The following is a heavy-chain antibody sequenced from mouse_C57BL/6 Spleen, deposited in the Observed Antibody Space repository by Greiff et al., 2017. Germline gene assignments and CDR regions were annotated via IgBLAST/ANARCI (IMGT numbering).Heavy chain of an antibody. Sequence: VKLQESGAELARPGASVKLSCKASGYTFTSYGISWVKQRTGQGLEWIGEIYPRSGNTYYNEKFKGKATLTADKSSSTAYMELRSLTSEDSAVYFCARGNPYYYAMDYWGQGTSVTVSS. V-gene: IGHV1-81*01. CDR3: ARGNPYYYAMDY. J-gene: IGHJ4*01. CDR1: GYTFTSYG. D-gene: IGHD2-1*01. CDR2: IYPRSGNT.